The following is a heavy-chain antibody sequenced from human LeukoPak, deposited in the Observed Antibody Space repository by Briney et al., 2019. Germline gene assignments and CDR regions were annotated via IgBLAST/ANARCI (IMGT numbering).Heavy chain of an antibody. Sequence: GGSLRLSCAASGFTFSSSAMSWVRPAPGKGLEWVSAISNNGGYTYYADSVQGRFAISRDNSKSTLCLQMNSLRAEDTAVYYCAKDHGYSSGWWTFDIWGQGTMVTVSS. V-gene: IGHV3-23*01. CDR1: GFTFSSSA. D-gene: IGHD6-19*01. CDR2: ISNNGGYT. J-gene: IGHJ3*02. CDR3: AKDHGYSSGWWTFDI.